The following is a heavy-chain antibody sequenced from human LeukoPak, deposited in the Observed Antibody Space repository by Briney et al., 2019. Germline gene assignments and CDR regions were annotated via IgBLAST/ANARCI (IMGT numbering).Heavy chain of an antibody. Sequence: GGSLRLSCAASGFIFSSYGMHWVRQAPGKGLGWVAVIWYDGSNKYYADSVKGRFTISRDNSKNTLYLQMNSLRAEDTAVYYCARYYYGSVPDYWGQGTLVTVSS. V-gene: IGHV3-33*01. J-gene: IGHJ4*02. CDR2: IWYDGSNK. CDR3: ARYYYGSVPDY. D-gene: IGHD3-10*01. CDR1: GFIFSSYG.